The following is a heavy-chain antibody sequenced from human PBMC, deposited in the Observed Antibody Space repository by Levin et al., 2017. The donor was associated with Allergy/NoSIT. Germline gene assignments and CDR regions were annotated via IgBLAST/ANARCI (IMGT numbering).Heavy chain of an antibody. CDR1: GFTFSTYE. CDR2: ISSSGGTI. V-gene: IGHV3-48*03. D-gene: IGHD2-2*01. J-gene: IGHJ4*02. CDR3: ARPFCSSNGCSGYFVN. Sequence: GGSLRLSCAASGFTFSTYEMNWVRQAPGKGLEWLSYISSSGGTIYYADSVKGRFTISRDNAKNSLYLQMNSLRAEDTAVYYCARPFCSSNGCSGYFVNWGQGTLVTVSS.